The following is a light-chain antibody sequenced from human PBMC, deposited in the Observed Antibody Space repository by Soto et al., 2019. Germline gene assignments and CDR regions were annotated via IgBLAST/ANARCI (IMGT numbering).Light chain of an antibody. CDR1: QSVSSSY. CDR2: GAS. Sequence: EIVLTQSPGTLSLSPGERATLSCRASQSVSSSYLAWYQQKPGQAPRLLIYGASSRATGIQDRFSGSGSGTDFNLTISRLEPEDFAVYYCQQYGSSPYTFGQGTKMEIK. CDR3: QQYGSSPYT. J-gene: IGKJ2*01. V-gene: IGKV3-20*01.